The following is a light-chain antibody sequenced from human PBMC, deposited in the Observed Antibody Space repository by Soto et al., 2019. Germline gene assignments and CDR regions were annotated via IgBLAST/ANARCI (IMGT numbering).Light chain of an antibody. Sequence: EIVLTQSPGTLSVSPGERATLSCRASQSVSSNLAWYQQKPGQAPRLLIYGASTRATGIPARFSGSGSGTEFTLTISSLQSEDFAVYYCQQYNNWPLTWTFGQGTKVDI. CDR3: QQYNNWPLTWT. V-gene: IGKV3-15*01. CDR1: QSVSSN. CDR2: GAS. J-gene: IGKJ1*01.